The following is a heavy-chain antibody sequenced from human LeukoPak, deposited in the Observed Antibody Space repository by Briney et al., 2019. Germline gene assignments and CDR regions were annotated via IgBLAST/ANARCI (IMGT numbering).Heavy chain of an antibody. J-gene: IGHJ3*02. D-gene: IGHD4/OR15-4a*01. CDR2: INPSGGST. CDR3: ARGHPLGATYDAFDI. CDR1: GYTFTSYY. V-gene: IGHV1-46*01. Sequence: PLASVKVSCKASGYTFTSYYMHWVRQAPGQGLEWMGIINPSGGSTSYAQKFQGRVTMTRDTSASTVYMALSRLSSEDTAVYSCARGHPLGATYDAFDIWGQGTMVTVSS.